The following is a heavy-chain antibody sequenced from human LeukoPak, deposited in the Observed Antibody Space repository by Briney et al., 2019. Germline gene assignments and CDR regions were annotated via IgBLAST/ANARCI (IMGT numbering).Heavy chain of an antibody. V-gene: IGHV1-18*01. CDR1: GYTFTSYG. CDR3: ASTYYHILTATNFPYYYYYGMDV. D-gene: IGHD3-9*01. CDR2: ISTYNGNT. Sequence: ASVKVSCKTSGYTFTSYGISWVRQAPGQGLEWMGCISTYNGNTNYAQKLHGRVTMTTDTSTSTAYMELRSLRSDDTAVYYCASTYYHILTATNFPYYYYYGMDVWGQGTTVTVSS. J-gene: IGHJ6*02.